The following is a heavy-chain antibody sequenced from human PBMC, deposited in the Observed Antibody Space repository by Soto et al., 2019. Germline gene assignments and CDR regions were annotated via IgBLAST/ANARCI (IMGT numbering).Heavy chain of an antibody. CDR2: INQSGST. Sequence: QEQLQQWGAGLLKPSETLSLTCAVYGGSFSGYYWSWFRQPPGKGLEWIGEINQSGSTHYNPSLKRRVTISVDPSKNQLSLKLSSVTAADTAVYYCARGWCSGGSCYLYYYYMDVWGKGTTVTVSS. V-gene: IGHV4-34*01. D-gene: IGHD2-15*01. J-gene: IGHJ6*03. CDR3: ARGWCSGGSCYLYYYYMDV. CDR1: GGSFSGYY.